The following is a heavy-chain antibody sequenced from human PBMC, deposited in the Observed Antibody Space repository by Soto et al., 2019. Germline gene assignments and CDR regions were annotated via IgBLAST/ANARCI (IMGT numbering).Heavy chain of an antibody. CDR1: GFTFSSYA. CDR3: VKDPFDIVLMVYEFDP. CDR2: ISSNGGST. V-gene: IGHV3-64D*08. Sequence: GGSLRLSCSASGFTFSSYAMHWVRQAPGKGLEYVSAISSNGGSTYYADSVKGRFTISRDNSKNTLYLQMSSLRAEDTAVYYCVKDPFDIVLMVYEFDPWGQGTLVTVSS. D-gene: IGHD2-8*01. J-gene: IGHJ5*02.